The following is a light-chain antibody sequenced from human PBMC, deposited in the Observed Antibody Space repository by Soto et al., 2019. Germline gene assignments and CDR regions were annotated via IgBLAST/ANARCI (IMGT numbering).Light chain of an antibody. Sequence: EIVMTQSPATLSVSPGERATLSCRASQSVRNNLAWYQQRPGQAPRLFIYGASTRATAIPARFSGTGSGTEFTLTISSLQAEDVAVYYCQQYYSTPYTFGQGTKLEIK. CDR1: QSVRNN. CDR2: GAS. CDR3: QQYYSTPYT. V-gene: IGKV3-15*01. J-gene: IGKJ2*01.